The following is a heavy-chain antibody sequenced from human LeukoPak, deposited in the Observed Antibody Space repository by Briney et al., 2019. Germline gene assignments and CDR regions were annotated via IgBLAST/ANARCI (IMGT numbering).Heavy chain of an antibody. CDR2: IYYSGST. J-gene: IGHJ6*03. CDR1: GGSISSYY. CDR3: ARHGGYSYGYGSYYYYYMDV. Sequence: SETLSLTCTVSGGSISSYYWSWIRQPPGKGLEWIGYIYYSGSTNYNPSLKSRVTISVDTSKNQFSLKLSSVTAADTAVYYCARHGGYSYGYGSYYYYYMDVWGKGTTVTISS. V-gene: IGHV4-59*08. D-gene: IGHD5-18*01.